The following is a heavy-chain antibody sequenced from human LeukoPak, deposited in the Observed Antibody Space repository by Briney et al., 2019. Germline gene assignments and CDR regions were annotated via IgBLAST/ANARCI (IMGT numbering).Heavy chain of an antibody. V-gene: IGHV3-74*01. CDR2: INGDGSST. J-gene: IGHJ4*02. CDR1: VFTFISYF. Sequence: GGALRLSCAASVFTFISYFMRWVRQAPSKELVWVSRINGDGSSTTYADDVKGLFTIPRKNAKNPVYLQMKRLRAEDTAVYYCVSDLFLGYGGEGTLVSVSS. D-gene: IGHD3-3*01. CDR3: VSDLFLGY.